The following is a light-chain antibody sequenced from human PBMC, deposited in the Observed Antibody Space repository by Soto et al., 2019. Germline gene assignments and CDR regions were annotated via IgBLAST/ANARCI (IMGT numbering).Light chain of an antibody. Sequence: SYVLTQPPSVSVAPGKAARITCGGNNIGSKSVHWYQQKPGQAPLLVIYYDRDRPSGIPERFSGSNSGNTATLTISRVEGGDEADYYCQLWDGGSGHRVFGGGTKLTVL. CDR1: NIGSKS. V-gene: IGLV3-21*04. CDR3: QLWDGGSGHRV. CDR2: YDR. J-gene: IGLJ2*01.